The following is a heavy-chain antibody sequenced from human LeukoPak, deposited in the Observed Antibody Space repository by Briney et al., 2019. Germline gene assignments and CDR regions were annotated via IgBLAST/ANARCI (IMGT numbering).Heavy chain of an antibody. CDR2: INWNGGST. J-gene: IGHJ4*01. V-gene: IGHV3-20*04. Sequence: GGSLRLSCAASGFTFDDYGMSWVRQAPGKGLEWVSGINWNGGSTGYADSVKGRFTISRDNAKNSLFLQMNFLRAEDTAFYYCAKLLRDVTIYDFWGHGALVTVSS. CDR1: GFTFDDYG. CDR3: AKLLRDVTIYDF. D-gene: IGHD4-23*01.